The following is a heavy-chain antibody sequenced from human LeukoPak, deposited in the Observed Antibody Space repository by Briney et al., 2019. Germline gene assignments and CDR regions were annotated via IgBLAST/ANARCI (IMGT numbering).Heavy chain of an antibody. Sequence: ASVKVSCKASGYTFTNYAINWVRQAPGQGLEWLVWINTKTGNPTYAQDFTGRFAFSLDTSVTTTYLQISSLKAEDTAVYYCARVGKYSGSYPDYWGQGTLVTVSS. V-gene: IGHV7-4-1*02. J-gene: IGHJ4*02. CDR1: GYTFTNYA. D-gene: IGHD1-26*01. CDR3: ARVGKYSGSYPDY. CDR2: INTKTGNP.